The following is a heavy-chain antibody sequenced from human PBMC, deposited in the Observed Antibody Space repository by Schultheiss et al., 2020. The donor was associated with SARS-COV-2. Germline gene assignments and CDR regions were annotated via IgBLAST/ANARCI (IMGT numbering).Heavy chain of an antibody. D-gene: IGHD5-18*01. CDR2: IYYSGST. CDR3: AREGMVTYFDY. J-gene: IGHJ4*02. CDR1: GGSISSYY. V-gene: IGHV4-59*12. Sequence: SETLSLTCTVSGGSISSYYWSWIRQPPGKGLEWIGYIYYSGSTNYNPSLKSRVTISVDTSKNQFSLKLSSVTAADTAVYYCAREGMVTYFDYWGQGTLVIVSS.